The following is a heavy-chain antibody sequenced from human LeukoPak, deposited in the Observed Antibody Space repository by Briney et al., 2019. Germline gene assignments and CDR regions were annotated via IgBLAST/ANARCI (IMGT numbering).Heavy chain of an antibody. V-gene: IGHV3-7*03. J-gene: IGHJ3*02. CDR2: IKQDGSEK. Sequence: PGGSLRLSCAASGFTFSSYWMSWVRQAPGKGLEWVANIKQDGSEKYYVDSVKGRFTISRDNAKNSLYLQMNSLRAEDTAVYYCAKSITRHAFDIWGQGTMVTVSS. CDR3: AKSITRHAFDI. D-gene: IGHD1-1*01. CDR1: GFTFSSYW.